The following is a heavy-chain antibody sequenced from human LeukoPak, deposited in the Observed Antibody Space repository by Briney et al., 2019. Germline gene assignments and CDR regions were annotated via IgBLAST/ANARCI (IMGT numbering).Heavy chain of an antibody. Sequence: GGPLRLSCAASGFTFSSYCMKWIRQAPGKGLEWVSHIDGGSSAIYYADSVKGRFTISRDNARNSLYLQMNSLRGEDTGVYYCARDSGRGGSCDYWGQGTLVTVSS. CDR2: IDGGSSAI. CDR3: ARDSGRGGSCDY. D-gene: IGHD2-15*01. J-gene: IGHJ4*02. CDR1: GFTFSSYC. V-gene: IGHV3-48*01.